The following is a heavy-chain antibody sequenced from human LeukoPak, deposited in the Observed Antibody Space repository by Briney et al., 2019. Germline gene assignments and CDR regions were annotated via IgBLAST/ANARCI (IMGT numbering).Heavy chain of an antibody. CDR2: INHIGST. J-gene: IGHJ4*02. D-gene: IGHD5-24*01. CDR3: ARHLPSPELQFYFDY. V-gene: IGHV4-38-2*02. CDR1: GYSISSGYY. Sequence: LSETLSLTCTVSGYSISSGYYWNWIRQPPGKGLEWIGEINHIGSTNYNPSLKSRVTISVDTSKNQFSLKLSSVTAADTAFYYCARHLPSPELQFYFDYWDQGTLVTVSS.